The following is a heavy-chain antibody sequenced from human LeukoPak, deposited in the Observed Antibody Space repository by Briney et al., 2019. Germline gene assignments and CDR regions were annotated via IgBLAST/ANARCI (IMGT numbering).Heavy chain of an antibody. Sequence: GGSLRLSCAASGFTFSSYDMSWVRQAPGKGLEWVSVIYSGGSTYYADSVKGRFTISRDNSKNTLYLQMNSLRAEDTAVYYCARGLRYSSGWYYFDYWGQGTLVTVSS. V-gene: IGHV3-53*01. CDR1: GFTFSSYD. CDR3: ARGLRYSSGWYYFDY. D-gene: IGHD6-19*01. J-gene: IGHJ4*02. CDR2: IYSGGST.